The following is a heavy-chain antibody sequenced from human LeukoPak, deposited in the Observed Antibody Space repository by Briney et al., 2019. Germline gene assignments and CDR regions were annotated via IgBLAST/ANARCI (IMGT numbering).Heavy chain of an antibody. Sequence: PSETLSLTCTVSGGSISSYYWSWIRQPPGKGLEWIGYIYYSGSTNYNPSLKSRVTISVDTSKNQFSLKLSSVTAADTAVCYCARDREQWPLYGMDVWGQGTTVTVSS. CDR1: GGSISSYY. CDR2: IYYSGST. D-gene: IGHD6-19*01. CDR3: ARDREQWPLYGMDV. J-gene: IGHJ6*02. V-gene: IGHV4-59*01.